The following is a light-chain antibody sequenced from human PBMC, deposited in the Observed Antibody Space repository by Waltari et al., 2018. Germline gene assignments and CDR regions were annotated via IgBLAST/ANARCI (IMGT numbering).Light chain of an antibody. V-gene: IGLV1-51*02. Sequence: QSVLTQPPSVSAAPGKKVTISCSGSSSNIGTYSVSWYQQLPGTAHKLLIYEYTMLPSGIPDRYSVSKSGTSATLCITVLQTWDYADFYCGAWDSSLPAVVFGVGTRLTVL. CDR1: SSNIGTYS. J-gene: IGLJ3*02. CDR2: EYT. CDR3: GAWDSSLPAVV.